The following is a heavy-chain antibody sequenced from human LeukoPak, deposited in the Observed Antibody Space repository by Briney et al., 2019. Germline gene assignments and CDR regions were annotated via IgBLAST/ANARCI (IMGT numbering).Heavy chain of an antibody. CDR3: AKGSSPWDYYYYMDV. Sequence: GGSLRLSCAASGFTFSSYAMSWVRQAPGKGLEWVSAISGSGGSTYYADSVKGRFTISRDNSKNTLYLQMNSLRAEDTAVYYCAKGSSPWDYYYYMDVWGKGTTVTVSS. V-gene: IGHV3-23*01. D-gene: IGHD6-6*01. CDR2: ISGSGGST. CDR1: GFTFSSYA. J-gene: IGHJ6*03.